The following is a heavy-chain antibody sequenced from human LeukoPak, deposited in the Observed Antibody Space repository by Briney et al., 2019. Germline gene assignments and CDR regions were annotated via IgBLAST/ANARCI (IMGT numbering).Heavy chain of an antibody. CDR3: ARAELLWFGELNE. J-gene: IGHJ4*02. CDR2: INLNSGGA. V-gene: IGHV1-2*02. CDR1: GYTFNAYY. D-gene: IGHD3-10*01. Sequence: ASVKLSCKASGYTFNAYYIHWVRQAPGQGLEWMGWINLNSGGANYAQKFQGRVTMTTDTSTSTAYMELRSLRSDDTAVYYCARAELLWFGELNEWGQGTLVTVSS.